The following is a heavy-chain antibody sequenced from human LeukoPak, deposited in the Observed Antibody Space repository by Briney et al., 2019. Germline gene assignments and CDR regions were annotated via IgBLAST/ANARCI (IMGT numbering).Heavy chain of an antibody. CDR1: GGSISSYY. V-gene: IGHV4-59*01. CDR3: ARSSGWGGNWFDP. D-gene: IGHD6-19*01. Sequence: KPSETLSLTCTVSGGSISSYYWSWIRQPPGKGLEWIGYIYYSGSTNYNPSLKSRVTISVDTSKNQFSLKLSSVTAADTAVYYCARSSGWGGNWFDPWGQGTLVTVSS. J-gene: IGHJ5*02. CDR2: IYYSGST.